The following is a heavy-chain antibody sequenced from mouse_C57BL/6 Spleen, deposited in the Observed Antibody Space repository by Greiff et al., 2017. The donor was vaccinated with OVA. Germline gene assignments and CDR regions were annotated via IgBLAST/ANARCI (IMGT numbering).Heavy chain of an antibody. D-gene: IGHD2-4*01. V-gene: IGHV5-6*02. J-gene: IGHJ3*01. Sequence: EVKLVESGGDLVKPGGSLKLSCAASGFTFSSYGMSWVRQTPDKRLEWVATISSGGSYTYYPDSVKGRFTISRDNAKNTLYLQMSSLKSEDTAMYYCARHGYYDYDGPWFAYWGQGTLVTVSA. CDR1: GFTFSSYG. CDR2: ISSGGSYT. CDR3: ARHGYYDYDGPWFAY.